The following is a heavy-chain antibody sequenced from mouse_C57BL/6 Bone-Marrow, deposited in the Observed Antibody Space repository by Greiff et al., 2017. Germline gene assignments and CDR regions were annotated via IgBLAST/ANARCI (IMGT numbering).Heavy chain of an antibody. CDR1: GYTFPSYW. Sequence: VQLQQPGAELVKPGASVKMSCKASGYTFPSYWITWVKQRPGQGLAWIGDIYPGSGSTNYNEKFKSKATLTVDTSSSTAYMQISSLTSEDSAVYYCAMGELRRGPLAYWGQGTLVTVSA. CDR3: AMGELRRGPLAY. CDR2: IYPGSGST. D-gene: IGHD2-4*01. V-gene: IGHV1-55*01. J-gene: IGHJ3*01.